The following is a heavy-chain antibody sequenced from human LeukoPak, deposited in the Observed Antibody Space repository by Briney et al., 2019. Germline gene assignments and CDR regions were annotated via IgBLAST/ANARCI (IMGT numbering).Heavy chain of an antibody. D-gene: IGHD1-26*01. CDR2: ISSSSSYI. J-gene: IGHJ4*02. V-gene: IGHV3-21*01. CDR3: ARYTSNVVGKRHYFDY. CDR1: GFTFSSTW. Sequence: GGSLRLSCAASGFTFSSTWMNWVRQGPGKGLEWVSSISSSSSYIYYADSVKGRFTISRDNTKNSLYLQMNSLRAEDTAVYYCARYTSNVVGKRHYFDYWGQGTLVTVSS.